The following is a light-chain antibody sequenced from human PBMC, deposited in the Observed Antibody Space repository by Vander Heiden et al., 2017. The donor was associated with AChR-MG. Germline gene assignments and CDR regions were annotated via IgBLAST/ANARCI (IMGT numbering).Light chain of an antibody. CDR1: NVGSNR. J-gene: IGLJ3*02. Sequence: SYVLTQPPSVSVAPRETARISCGGRNVGSNRVQWYQKKPGQAPVLVISYDKDRPSGIPERFSGSNSGDTATLTISRVEAGDEADYYCQVWDNFSDQVVFGGGTKLTVL. V-gene: IGLV3-21*04. CDR3: QVWDNFSDQVV. CDR2: YDK.